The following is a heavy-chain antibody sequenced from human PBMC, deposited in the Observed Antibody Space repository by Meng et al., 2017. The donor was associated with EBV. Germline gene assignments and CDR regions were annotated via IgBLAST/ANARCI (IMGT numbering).Heavy chain of an antibody. CDR1: GYTFTSYD. Sequence: VMSGAEVKRPGASVKFSCKASGYTFTSYDLHWVRQAPGQGLEWMGITIPAGGNTNYAQKFRGRFTMTRDTSTSTVYMDLSILTSEDTAVYYCVRELVGGTFDYWGQGTLVTVSS. CDR2: TIPAGGNT. J-gene: IGHJ4*02. V-gene: IGHV1-46*01. CDR3: VRELVGGTFDY. D-gene: IGHD1/OR15-1a*01.